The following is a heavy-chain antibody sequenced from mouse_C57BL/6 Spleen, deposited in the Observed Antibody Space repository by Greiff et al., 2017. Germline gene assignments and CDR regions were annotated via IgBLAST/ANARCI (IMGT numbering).Heavy chain of an antibody. CDR1: GFTFSSYG. CDR2: ISSGGSYT. CDR3: ARHRYYGRSHCYCDV. D-gene: IGHD1-1*01. Sequence: EVQLVESGGDLVKPGGSLKLSCAASGFTFSSYGMSWVRQTPDKRLEWVATISSGGSYTYYPDSVKGRFTISRDNAKNTLYLQMSSMKSEDTAMYYCARHRYYGRSHCYCDVWGTGTTVTGSS. V-gene: IGHV5-6*01. J-gene: IGHJ1*03.